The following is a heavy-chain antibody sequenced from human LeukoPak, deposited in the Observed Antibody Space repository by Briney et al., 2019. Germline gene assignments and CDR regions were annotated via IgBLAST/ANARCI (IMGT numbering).Heavy chain of an antibody. Sequence: PSETLSLTCIVSGGSISRYYWSWIRQPPGKGLEWIGYIHHSGSTNYNPFLKSRVTISVGTSKNQFSLKLSSVTAADTAVYYCASDSSGYYYPYYWGQGTLVTVSS. D-gene: IGHD3-22*01. V-gene: IGHV4-59*08. CDR2: IHHSGST. J-gene: IGHJ4*02. CDR1: GGSISRYY. CDR3: ASDSSGYYYPYY.